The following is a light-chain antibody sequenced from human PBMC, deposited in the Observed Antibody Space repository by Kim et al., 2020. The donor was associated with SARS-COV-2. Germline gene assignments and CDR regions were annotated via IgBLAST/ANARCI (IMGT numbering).Light chain of an antibody. J-gene: IGLJ3*02. V-gene: IGLV3-1*01. CDR2: QDS. Sequence: VSPGQTASITCSGDKLGDKYACWYQQKPGQSPVLVIYQDSKRPSGIPERFSGSNSGNTATLTISGTQAMDEADYYCQAWDSSAWVFGGGTQLTVL. CDR3: QAWDSSAWV. CDR1: KLGDKY.